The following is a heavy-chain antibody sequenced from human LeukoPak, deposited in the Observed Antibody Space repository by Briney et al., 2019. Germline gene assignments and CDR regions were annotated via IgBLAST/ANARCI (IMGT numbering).Heavy chain of an antibody. Sequence: ASVKVSCKASGYTFTGYYMHWVRQAPGQGLEWMGWINSNSGDTNYAQKFQGRVTMTRDTSISTAYMELSRLRSDDTAVYYCARDIVVVVAAYYYDSSGYYLWGQGTLVTVSS. D-gene: IGHD3-22*01. J-gene: IGHJ5*02. CDR3: ARDIVVVVAAYYYDSSGYYL. CDR2: INSNSGDT. CDR1: GYTFTGYY. V-gene: IGHV1-2*02.